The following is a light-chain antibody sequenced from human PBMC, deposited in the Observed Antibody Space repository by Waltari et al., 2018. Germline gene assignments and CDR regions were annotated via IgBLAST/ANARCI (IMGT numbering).Light chain of an antibody. V-gene: IGKV3-15*01. Sequence: EIVMKQSPAPLSVSAGERAPLSCRASQSVTSNLAWYPQKLGQAPRLLIYHASTRATGVPARFSGSGSGTEFTLPISSLQSEDFALYYCQQYNNWPWTFGQGTKVEIK. J-gene: IGKJ1*01. CDR1: QSVTSN. CDR2: HAS. CDR3: QQYNNWPWT.